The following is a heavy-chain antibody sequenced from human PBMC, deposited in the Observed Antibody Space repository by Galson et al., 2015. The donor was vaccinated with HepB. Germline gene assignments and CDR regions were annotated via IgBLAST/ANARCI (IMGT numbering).Heavy chain of an antibody. CDR1: GYSFTSYW. CDR2: IDPSDSYT. CDR3: ASSPAVADRGIYNWFDP. D-gene: IGHD6-19*01. J-gene: IGHJ5*02. V-gene: IGHV5-10-1*01. Sequence: GSGYSFTSYWISRVRQMPGKGLEWRGRIDPSDSYTNYSPSFQGHVTISADKSISTAYLQWSSLKASDTAMYYCASSPAVADRGIYNWFDPWGQGTLVTVSS.